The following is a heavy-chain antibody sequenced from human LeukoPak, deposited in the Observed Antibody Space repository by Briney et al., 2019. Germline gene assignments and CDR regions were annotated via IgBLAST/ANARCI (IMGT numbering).Heavy chain of an antibody. CDR2: INHSGST. J-gene: IGHJ4*02. D-gene: IGHD3-16*01. CDR1: GGSFSGYY. CDR3: ARGLFTLTPFDY. Sequence: SETLSLTCAVYGGSFSGYYWSWIRQPPGKGLEWIGEINHSGSTNYNPSLKSRVTISVDTSKNQFSLKLSSVTAADTAVYYCARGLFTLTPFDYWGQGTLVTVSS. V-gene: IGHV4-34*01.